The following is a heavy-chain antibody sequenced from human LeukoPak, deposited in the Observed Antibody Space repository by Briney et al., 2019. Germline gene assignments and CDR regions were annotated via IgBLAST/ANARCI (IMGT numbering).Heavy chain of an antibody. CDR2: IKQDGSEK. CDR1: GFTFSSYW. V-gene: IGHV3-7*01. Sequence: GGSLRLSCAASGFTFSSYWMSWVRQAPGKGLEWVANIKQDGSEKYYVDSVKGRFTISRDNAKNSLYLQMNSLRAEDTAVYYCARDRTPFLQQLTLFDYWGQGTLVTVSS. CDR3: ARDRTPFLQQLTLFDY. D-gene: IGHD6-13*01. J-gene: IGHJ4*02.